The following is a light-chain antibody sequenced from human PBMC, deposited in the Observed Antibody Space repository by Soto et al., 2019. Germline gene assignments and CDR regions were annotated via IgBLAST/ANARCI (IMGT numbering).Light chain of an antibody. CDR1: SSDVGSYNR. CDR3: SSFTSSTTYV. Sequence: QSVLTQPPSVSGSPAQSVAVSCTGTSSDVGSYNRVSWYQQPPGTAPTLIIYEVSNRPSGVPDRFSGSKSGNTASLTISGLQAEDEADYYCSSFTSSTTYVFGTGTKVTVL. V-gene: IGLV2-18*02. J-gene: IGLJ1*01. CDR2: EVS.